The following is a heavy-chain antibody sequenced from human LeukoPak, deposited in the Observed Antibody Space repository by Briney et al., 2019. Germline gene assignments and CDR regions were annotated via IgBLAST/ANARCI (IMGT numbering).Heavy chain of an antibody. D-gene: IGHD1-26*01. Sequence: PGGSLRLSCAASGFTFSSYAMSWVRPAPGEGLQWVSGISGSGSGTYYADSVRGRFTISRDNAKNSPYLQMNSLRAEDTAVYYCARGLSGSYLTRGVFDIWGQGTMVTVSS. J-gene: IGHJ3*02. CDR2: ISGSGSGT. CDR3: ARGLSGSYLTRGVFDI. CDR1: GFTFSSYA. V-gene: IGHV3-23*01.